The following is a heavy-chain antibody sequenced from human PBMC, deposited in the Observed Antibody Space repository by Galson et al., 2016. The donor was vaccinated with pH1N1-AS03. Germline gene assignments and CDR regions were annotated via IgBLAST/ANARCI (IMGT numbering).Heavy chain of an antibody. V-gene: IGHV3-23*01. CDR1: GFTFSGYA. CDR2: ISGSGGHT. J-gene: IGHJ4*02. CDR3: VRRSPWATVGTFYFDY. D-gene: IGHD4-23*01. Sequence: SLRLSCAASGFTFSGYAMNWVRQAPGEGLEWVSTISGSGGHTYYAGSVSGRFTISRDYSKNTLYLQMNSLRAEDTAVYYCVRRSPWATVGTFYFDYWGQGTLVTVSS.